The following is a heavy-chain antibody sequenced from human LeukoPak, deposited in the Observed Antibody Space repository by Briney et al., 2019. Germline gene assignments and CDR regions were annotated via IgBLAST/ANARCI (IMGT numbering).Heavy chain of an antibody. CDR3: ARPRTTSYYYYYGMDV. D-gene: IGHD4-17*01. CDR1: GFTFSSYA. CDR2: ISYDGSNK. V-gene: IGHV3-30-3*01. Sequence: GRSLRLSCAASGFTFSSYAMHWVRQAPGKGLEWVAVISYDGSNKYYADSVKGRFTISRDNSKNTLYLQMNSLRVEDTAVYYCARPRTTSYYYYYGMDVWGQGTTVTVSS. J-gene: IGHJ6*02.